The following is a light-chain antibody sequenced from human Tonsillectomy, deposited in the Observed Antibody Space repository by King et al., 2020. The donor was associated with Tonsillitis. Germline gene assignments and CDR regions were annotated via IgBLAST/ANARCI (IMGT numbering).Light chain of an antibody. V-gene: IGLV2-14*01. J-gene: IGLJ2*01. CDR3: QSYDRGLTTMI. Sequence: PSGVSNRFAGSKSGNTASLTISGLQAEDEADYYCQSYDRGLTTMIFGGGTKL.